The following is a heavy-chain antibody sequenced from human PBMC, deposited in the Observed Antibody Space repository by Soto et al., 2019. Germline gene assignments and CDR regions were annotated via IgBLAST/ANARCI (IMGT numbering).Heavy chain of an antibody. CDR2: MNPGSGDT. CDR1: GYTFTNNG. J-gene: IGHJ5*02. CDR3: ARMESFGSLNWFDP. D-gene: IGHD5-18*01. V-gene: IGHV1-8*02. Sequence: ASVKVSCKASGYTFTNNGVSWVRQATGQGLEWMGWMNPGSGDTGYAQKFQGRVTMTRDISIATAYMELNSLTSEDTAIYYCARMESFGSLNWFDPWGQGILVTVSS.